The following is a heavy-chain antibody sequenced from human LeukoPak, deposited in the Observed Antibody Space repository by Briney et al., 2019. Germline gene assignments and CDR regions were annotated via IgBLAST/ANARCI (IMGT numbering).Heavy chain of an antibody. V-gene: IGHV3-48*03. J-gene: IGHJ4*02. D-gene: IGHD3-10*01. Sequence: GGSLRLSCAASGFTFSSYEMNWVRQAPGKGLEWVSYISSSGSTIYYADSVKGRFTISRDNAKNSLYLQMNSLRAEDTAVYYCARAPMRYGVFDYWGQGTLVTVSS. CDR2: ISSSGSTI. CDR3: ARAPMRYGVFDY. CDR1: GFTFSSYE.